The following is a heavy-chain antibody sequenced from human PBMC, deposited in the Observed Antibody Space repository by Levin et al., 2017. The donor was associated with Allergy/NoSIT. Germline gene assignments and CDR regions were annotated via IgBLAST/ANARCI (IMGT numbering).Heavy chain of an antibody. J-gene: IGHJ6*03. CDR1: GFTFSSYG. V-gene: IGHV3-33*01. D-gene: IGHD3-9*01. CDR3: AGSPIYHYYLDG. CDR2: IWYDGSNE. Sequence: GGSLRLSCAASGFTFSSYGMHWVRQAPGKGLEWVAIIWYDGSNENYVDSVKGRFTISRDNSKNTLYLQMNSLRAEDAAVYYCAGSPIYHYYLDGWGKGTTVTVSS.